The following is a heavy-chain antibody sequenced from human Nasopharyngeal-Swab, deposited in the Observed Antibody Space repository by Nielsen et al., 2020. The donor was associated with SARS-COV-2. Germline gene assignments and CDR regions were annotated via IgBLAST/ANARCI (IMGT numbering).Heavy chain of an antibody. J-gene: IGHJ6*02. D-gene: IGHD6-6*01. CDR1: GGTFSSYA. CDR3: ARDLAGIIAARLVLYYYYGMDV. Sequence: SVKVSCKASGGTFSSYAISWVRQAPGQGLEWMGGIIPIFGTANYAQKLQGRVTITADESTSTAYMELSSLRSEDTAVYYCARDLAGIIAARLVLYYYYGMDVWGQGTTVTVSS. V-gene: IGHV1-69*13. CDR2: IIPIFGTA.